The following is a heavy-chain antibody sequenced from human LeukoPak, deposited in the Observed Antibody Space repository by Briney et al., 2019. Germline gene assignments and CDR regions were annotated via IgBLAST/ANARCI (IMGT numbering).Heavy chain of an antibody. V-gene: IGHV3-7*01. D-gene: IGHD2-8*02. CDR3: ASYLYWWSDLGY. J-gene: IGHJ4*02. Sequence: GGSLTLSCAPSGFTFSISWMTWARQARGGGRGWVPNIKPDGSEKYYVDSVKGRFTISRDNAKNSLYLQMNSLRVEDTAVYYCASYLYWWSDLGYWGQGTLVTVSS. CDR1: GFTFSISW. CDR2: IKPDGSEK.